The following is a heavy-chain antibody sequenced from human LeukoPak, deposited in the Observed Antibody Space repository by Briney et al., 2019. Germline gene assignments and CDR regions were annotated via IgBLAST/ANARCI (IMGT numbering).Heavy chain of an antibody. D-gene: IGHD3-10*01. V-gene: IGHV4-59*01. CDR2: IYYSGST. Sequence: SETLSLTCTVSGGSISSYYWSWIRQPPGKGLEWIGYIYYSGSTNYNPSLKSRVTISVDTSKNQFSLKLSSVTAADTAVYYCARGITMVRGVANWFDPWGQGTLVTVSS. CDR1: GGSISSYY. CDR3: ARGITMVRGVANWFDP. J-gene: IGHJ5*02.